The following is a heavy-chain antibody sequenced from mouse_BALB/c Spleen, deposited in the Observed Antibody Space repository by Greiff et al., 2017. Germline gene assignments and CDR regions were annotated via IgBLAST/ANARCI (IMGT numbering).Heavy chain of an antibody. J-gene: IGHJ3*01. Sequence: VKLVESGPGLVQPSQSLSITCTVSGFSLTSYGVHWVRQSPGKGLEWLGVIWSGGSTDYNAAFISRLSISKDNSKSQVFFKMNSLQANDTAIYYCARREVRRGDWFAYWGQGTLGTVSA. CDR1: GFSLTSYG. V-gene: IGHV2-2*02. CDR2: IWSGGST. D-gene: IGHD2-14*01. CDR3: ARREVRRGDWFAY.